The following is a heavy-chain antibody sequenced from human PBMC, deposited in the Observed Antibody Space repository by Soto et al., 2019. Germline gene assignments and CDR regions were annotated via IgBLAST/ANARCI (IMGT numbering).Heavy chain of an antibody. CDR1: GGSISSGDYY. CDR2: IYYSGST. CDR3: ARAPPPTYDFWSGYYGNVGFFDY. D-gene: IGHD3-3*01. Sequence: SETLSLTCAVSGGSISSGDYYWSWIRQPPGKGLEWIGYIYYSGSTYYNPSLKSRVTISVDTSKNQFSLKLSSVTAADTAVYYCARAPPPTYDFWSGYYGNVGFFDYWGLGTLVTVSS. J-gene: IGHJ4*02. V-gene: IGHV4-30-4*01.